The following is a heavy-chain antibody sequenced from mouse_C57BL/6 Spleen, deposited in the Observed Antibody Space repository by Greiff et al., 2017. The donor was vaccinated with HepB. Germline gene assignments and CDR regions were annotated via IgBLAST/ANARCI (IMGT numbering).Heavy chain of an antibody. CDR3: TREDYDWFAY. D-gene: IGHD2-4*01. V-gene: IGHV5-9-1*02. J-gene: IGHJ3*01. CDR1: GFTFSSYA. Sequence: EVRLVESGEGLVKPGGSLKLSCAASGFTFSSYAMSWVRQTPEKRLEWVAYISSGGDYIYYADTVKGRFTISRDNARNTLYLQMSSLKSEDTAMYYCTREDYDWFAYWGQGTLVTVSA. CDR2: ISSGGDYI.